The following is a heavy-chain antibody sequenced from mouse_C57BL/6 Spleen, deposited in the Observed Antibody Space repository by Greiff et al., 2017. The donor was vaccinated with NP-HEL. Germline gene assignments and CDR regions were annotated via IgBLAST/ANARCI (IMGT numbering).Heavy chain of an antibody. D-gene: IGHD2-3*01. Sequence: QVQLQQSGAELVKPGASVKLSCKASGYTFTSYWMHWVKQRPGQGLEWIGMIHPNSGSTNYNEKFKSKATLTVDKSSSTAYMQLSSLTSEDSAVYYCARDYDGYKYYFDSWGQGTTLTVSS. J-gene: IGHJ2*01. CDR3: ARDYDGYKYYFDS. CDR2: IHPNSGST. V-gene: IGHV1-64*01. CDR1: GYTFTSYW.